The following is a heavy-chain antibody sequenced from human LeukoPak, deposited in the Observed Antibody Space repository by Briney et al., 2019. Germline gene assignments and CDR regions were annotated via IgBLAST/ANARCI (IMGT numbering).Heavy chain of an antibody. V-gene: IGHV3-30*04. Sequence: GGSLRLSCTASGFTFRGSAMHWVRQAPGKGLEWVAVISYDGVNTYYADSVKGRFTISRDNSKNTVFLQMSSLRHEDTAVYFCARDLGLAVASSWGGLDYWGQGTLVTVSS. J-gene: IGHJ4*02. CDR1: GFTFRGSA. D-gene: IGHD6-19*01. CDR2: ISYDGVNT. CDR3: ARDLGLAVASSWGGLDY.